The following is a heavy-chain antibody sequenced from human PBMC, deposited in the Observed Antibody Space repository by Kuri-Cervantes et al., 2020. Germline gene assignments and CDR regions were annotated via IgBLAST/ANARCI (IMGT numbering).Heavy chain of an antibody. J-gene: IGHJ4*02. Sequence: GGSLRLSCAASGFTFNTFAMSWVRQIPGKGLEWVSSISASGKSTYYGGSVKGRFTISRDNSKATLYLQMHSLRAEDTALYYCARDGAQLELPYFFDSWGQGTLVTVSS. CDR3: ARDGAQLELPYFFDS. V-gene: IGHV3-23*01. D-gene: IGHD1-1*01. CDR1: GFTFNTFA. CDR2: ISASGKST.